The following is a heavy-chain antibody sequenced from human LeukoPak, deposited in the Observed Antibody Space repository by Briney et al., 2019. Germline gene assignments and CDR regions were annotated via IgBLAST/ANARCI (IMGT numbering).Heavy chain of an antibody. D-gene: IGHD6-13*01. CDR2: ISGSGVST. Sequence: GGPLRLSCAASGFTFSSYAMNWVRQAPGKGLEWVSGISGSGVSTFYADSVKGRFTISRDNSKNTLYLQMNSLRAEDTAVYYCAKGASTWFYFDYWGQGTLVTVSS. CDR3: AKGASTWFYFDY. J-gene: IGHJ4*02. V-gene: IGHV3-23*01. CDR1: GFTFSSYA.